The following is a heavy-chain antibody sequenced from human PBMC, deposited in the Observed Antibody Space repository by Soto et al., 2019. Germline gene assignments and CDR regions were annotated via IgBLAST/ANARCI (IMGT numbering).Heavy chain of an antibody. CDR2: IWYDGSNK. CDR1: GFTFSSYG. V-gene: IGHV3-33*01. D-gene: IGHD3-10*01. J-gene: IGHJ6*02. Sequence: QVQLVESGGGVVQPGRSLRLSCAASGFTFSSYGMHWVRQAPGKGLEWVAVIWYDGSNKYYADSVKGRFTISRDNSKNTLYLQMNSLRAEDTAVYYCARDMVRGVMDVWGQGTTVTVSS. CDR3: ARDMVRGVMDV.